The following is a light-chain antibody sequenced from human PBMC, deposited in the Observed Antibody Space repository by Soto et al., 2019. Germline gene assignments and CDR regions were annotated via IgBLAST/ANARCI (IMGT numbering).Light chain of an antibody. CDR3: RQYNHWPS. CDR1: PSVGSN. V-gene: IGKV3-15*01. CDR2: DAS. J-gene: IGKJ2*01. Sequence: DIVMTQSPATLSVSPGESATLSCRASPSVGSNLAWYQQKPGQSPRLLIYDASTRATGIPARFSGGGSGTEFTLTIDSLQSEDFAVYFCRQYNHWPSFGQGTKL.